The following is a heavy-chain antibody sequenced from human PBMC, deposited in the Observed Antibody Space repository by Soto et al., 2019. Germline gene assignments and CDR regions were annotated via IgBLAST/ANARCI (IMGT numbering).Heavy chain of an antibody. D-gene: IGHD6-19*01. CDR1: GFTLSSCG. CDR2: ITYDGGSE. CDR3: AKEQSSGYYRVVDH. Sequence: QVQVVESGGGVVQPGRSLRLSCAASGFTLSSCGMHWVRQAPGKGLEWVGVITYDGGSEHYADFVTGRFTISRDSSEKTVYLQMNSLRVEDSAVYYCAKEQSSGYYRVVDHWGQGTLVTVSS. J-gene: IGHJ4*02. V-gene: IGHV3-30*18.